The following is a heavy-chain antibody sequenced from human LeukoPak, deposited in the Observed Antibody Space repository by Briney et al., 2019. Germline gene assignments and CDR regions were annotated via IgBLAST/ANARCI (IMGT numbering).Heavy chain of an antibody. CDR3: AKSLGNQGVIDY. J-gene: IGHJ4*02. D-gene: IGHD3-10*01. Sequence: GGSLRLSCAASGFIFRNHAMNWVRQAPGRGLEWVSGVSASGGSTFNTDSVKGRFSIPRDNSKNTLYLEMNSLRPEDTALYYCAKSLGNQGVIDYWGQGTLVTVSS. V-gene: IGHV3-23*01. CDR1: GFIFRNHA. CDR2: VSASGGST.